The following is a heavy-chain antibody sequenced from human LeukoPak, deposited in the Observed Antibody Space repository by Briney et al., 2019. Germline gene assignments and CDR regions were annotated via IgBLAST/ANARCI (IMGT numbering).Heavy chain of an antibody. CDR3: ARVYGDPGAFDI. Sequence: GASVKVSCKASGYTFTGYYMHWVRQAPGQGLEWMGRIIPILGIANYAQKFQGRVTITADKSTSTAYMELSSLRSEDTAVYYCARVYGDPGAFDIWGQGTMVTVSS. CDR1: GYTFTGYY. V-gene: IGHV1-69*04. D-gene: IGHD2-8*01. J-gene: IGHJ3*02. CDR2: IIPILGIA.